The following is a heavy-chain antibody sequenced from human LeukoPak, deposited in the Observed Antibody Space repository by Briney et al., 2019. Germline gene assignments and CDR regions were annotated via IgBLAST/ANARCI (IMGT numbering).Heavy chain of an antibody. CDR1: GFTFSSCA. J-gene: IGHJ4*02. V-gene: IGHV3-23*01. Sequence: GGSLRLSCAASGFTFSSCAMNWVRQAPGKGLEWASGISGSGGITHYADSVRGRFTISRDNSKNTLYLQMNSLRAEDTAVYYCARVEGNIVTTTEGYFDYWGQGTLVTVSS. D-gene: IGHD5-12*01. CDR3: ARVEGNIVTTTEGYFDY. CDR2: ISGSGGIT.